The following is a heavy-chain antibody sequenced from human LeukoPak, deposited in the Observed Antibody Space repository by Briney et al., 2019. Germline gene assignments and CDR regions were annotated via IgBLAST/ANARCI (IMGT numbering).Heavy chain of an antibody. J-gene: IGHJ4*02. CDR3: AKREGYSYGCPDY. CDR1: GFTFSSYA. D-gene: IGHD5-18*01. Sequence: SGGSLRLSCAASGFTFSSYAMSWVRQAPGKGLEWVSAISGSGGSTYYADSVKGRFTISRDNSKNTLYLQMNSLRAEDTAVYYCAKREGYSYGCPDYWGQGTLVTVSS. CDR2: ISGSGGST. V-gene: IGHV3-23*01.